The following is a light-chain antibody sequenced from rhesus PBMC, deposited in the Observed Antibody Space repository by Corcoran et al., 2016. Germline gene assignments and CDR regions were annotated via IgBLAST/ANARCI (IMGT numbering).Light chain of an antibody. CDR2: GAS. CDR1: QGISTY. Sequence: DIQMTQSPSSLSASVGDRVTITCRASQGISTYLNWYQQKLGKVPKGLIYGASSLESGVPSRFSGSGSGTDFTLTISSLQPEDFAIYYCLQYNSNPYSFGQGTKVEIK. V-gene: IGKV1-43*01. CDR3: LQYNSNPYS. J-gene: IGKJ2*01.